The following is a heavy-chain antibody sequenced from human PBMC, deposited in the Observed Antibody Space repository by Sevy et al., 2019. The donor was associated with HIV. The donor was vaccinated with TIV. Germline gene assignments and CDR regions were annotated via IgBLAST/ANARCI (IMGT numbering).Heavy chain of an antibody. CDR3: AREIREFLSPTSFDL. J-gene: IGHJ5*01. Sequence: GGSLRLSCEVSGFIFSDFYMSWIRQAPGKGLEWISFISSRSTYTNYTNSVKGGFTISRDNAKNSLYLQMDSLRVEDTAVYYFAREIREFLSPTSFDLWGQGTLVTVSS. D-gene: IGHD3-10*01. CDR2: ISSRSTYT. CDR1: GFIFSDFY. V-gene: IGHV3-11*06.